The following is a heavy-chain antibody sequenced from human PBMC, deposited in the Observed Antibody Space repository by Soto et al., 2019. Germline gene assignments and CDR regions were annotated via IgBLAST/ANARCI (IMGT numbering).Heavy chain of an antibody. CDR3: AKGSGWELETDFDY. Sequence: EVQLVESGGGLVQPGRSLRLSCAASGFTFDDYAMHWVRQAPGKGLEWVSGISWNSGSIGYADSVKGRFTISRDNAKNSLYLQMNSLRAEDTALYYCAKGSGWELETDFDYWGQGTLVTVSS. CDR2: ISWNSGSI. J-gene: IGHJ4*02. D-gene: IGHD1-26*01. CDR1: GFTFDDYA. V-gene: IGHV3-9*01.